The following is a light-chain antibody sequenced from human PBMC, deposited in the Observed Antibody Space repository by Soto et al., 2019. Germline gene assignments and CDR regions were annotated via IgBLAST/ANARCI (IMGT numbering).Light chain of an antibody. CDR3: QQYYSTPA. Sequence: EMVMTQSKNSLAVPLGERATITCTSSQSVLYSSNNKNYLAWYQQKPGQPPKLLIYWASTRESGVPDRFSGSGSGTDFTLTISSLQAEDVAVYYCQQYYSTPAFGQGTKVDIK. CDR2: WAS. V-gene: IGKV4-1*01. J-gene: IGKJ1*01. CDR1: QSVLYSSNNKNY.